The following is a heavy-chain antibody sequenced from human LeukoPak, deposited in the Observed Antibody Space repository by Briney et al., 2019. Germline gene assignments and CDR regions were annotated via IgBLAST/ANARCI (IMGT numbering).Heavy chain of an antibody. CDR2: INHSGST. V-gene: IGHV4-39*07. Sequence: SETLSLTCTVSGGSISTSNYYWGWIRQPPGKGLEWIGEINHSGSTNYNPSLKSRVTISVDTSKNQFSLKLSSVTAADTAVYYCARNYYYYMDVWGKGTTVTVSS. CDR1: GGSISTSNYY. J-gene: IGHJ6*03. CDR3: ARNYYYYMDV.